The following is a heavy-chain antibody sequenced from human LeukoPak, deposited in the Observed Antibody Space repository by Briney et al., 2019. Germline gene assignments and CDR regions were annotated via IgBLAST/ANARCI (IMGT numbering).Heavy chain of an antibody. J-gene: IGHJ4*02. D-gene: IGHD5-18*01. CDR2: IYPADSDT. V-gene: IGHV5-51*01. CDR3: ARHGLTAPTDY. CDR1: GGSFTKFW. Sequence: GESLKISCEGSGGSFTKFWIGWVRQMPGKGLELMGIIYPADSDTRYSPSFQGQVTISADKSIRTAYLQWDSLRASDTAMYYCARHGLTAPTDYWGQGTLVTVSS.